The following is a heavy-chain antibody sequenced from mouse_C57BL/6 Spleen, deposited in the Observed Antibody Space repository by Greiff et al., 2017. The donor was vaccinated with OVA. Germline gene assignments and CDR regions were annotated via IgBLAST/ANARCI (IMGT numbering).Heavy chain of an antibody. CDR1: GYTFTDYE. Sequence: VQLQQSGAELVRPGASVTLSCKASGYTFTDYEMHWVKQTPVHGLEWIGAIDPETGGTAYNQKFKGKAILTADKSSSTAYMELRSLTSEDSAVYYCTKGGYRGSSDYFDYWGQGTTLTVSS. CDR2: IDPETGGT. J-gene: IGHJ2*01. V-gene: IGHV1-15*01. D-gene: IGHD1-1*01. CDR3: TKGGYRGSSDYFDY.